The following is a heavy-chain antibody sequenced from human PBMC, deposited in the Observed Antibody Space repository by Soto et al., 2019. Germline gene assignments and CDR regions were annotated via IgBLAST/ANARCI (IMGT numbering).Heavy chain of an antibody. CDR2: INPNGGIT. V-gene: IGHV1-46*01. Sequence: QVQLVQSGAEVKKPGASVRVSCKASGYTFTHYYIHWVRQAPGQGLEWMGIINPNGGITTYAQKFRLGFTMTRDTSTSTVYLELSSLRSEDSAVYYCATSVNSAMAFDYWGQGTLVTVSS. D-gene: IGHD5-18*01. J-gene: IGHJ4*02. CDR1: GYTFTHYY. CDR3: ATSVNSAMAFDY.